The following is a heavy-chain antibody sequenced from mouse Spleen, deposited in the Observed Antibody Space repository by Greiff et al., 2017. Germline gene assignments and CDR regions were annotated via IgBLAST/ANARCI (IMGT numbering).Heavy chain of an antibody. V-gene: IGHV5-4*03. Sequence: DVMLVESGGGLVKPGGSLKLSCAASGFTFSSYAMSWVRQTPEKRLEWVATISDGGSYTYYPDNVKGRFTISRDNAKNNLYLQMSHLKSEDTAMYYCASYYYGSSPGYFDVWGTGTTVTVSS. J-gene: IGHJ1*03. CDR2: ISDGGSYT. D-gene: IGHD1-1*01. CDR1: GFTFSSYA. CDR3: ASYYYGSSPGYFDV.